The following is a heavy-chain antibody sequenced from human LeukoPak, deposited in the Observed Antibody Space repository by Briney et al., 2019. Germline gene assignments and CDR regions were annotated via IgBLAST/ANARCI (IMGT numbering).Heavy chain of an antibody. CDR3: ARVDYYDSSGYYIHDAFDI. CDR1: GGSISTYY. D-gene: IGHD3-22*01. CDR2: IYTSGST. V-gene: IGHV4-4*07. Sequence: PSETLSLTCTVSGGSISTYYWSWVRQPAGKGLEWFGRIYTSGSTKYNPSLKSGGTISVDTSKKQFSLKLSSVTAADTAVYYCARVDYYDSSGYYIHDAFDIWGQGTMVTVSS. J-gene: IGHJ3*02.